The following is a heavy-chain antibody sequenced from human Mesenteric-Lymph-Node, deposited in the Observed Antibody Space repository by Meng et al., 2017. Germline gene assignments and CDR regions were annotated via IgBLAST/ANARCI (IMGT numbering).Heavy chain of an antibody. V-gene: IGHV1-2*02. CDR1: GYTFTSYY. CDR2: INPNSGGT. Sequence: ASVKVSCKASGYTFTSYYMHWVRQAPGQGLEWMGWINPNSGGTNYAQRFQGRVTMTRDTSISTAYMELSRLRSDDTAVYYCARDNEIVGATTGDLDYWGQGTLVTVSS. D-gene: IGHD1-26*01. J-gene: IGHJ4*02. CDR3: ARDNEIVGATTGDLDY.